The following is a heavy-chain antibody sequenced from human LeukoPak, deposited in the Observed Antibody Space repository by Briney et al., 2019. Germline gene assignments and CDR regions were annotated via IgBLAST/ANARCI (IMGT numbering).Heavy chain of an antibody. D-gene: IGHD6-19*01. CDR1: GFTFTFYA. V-gene: IGHV3-13*01. Sequence: GGSLRLSCAASGFTFTFYAIHWVRQATGGGPEWVSTIKSDGDTYYSGSVKGQFTISRGDAENSFYLQMSSLGAGDTAMYFCATSRGSGWPLEFWGQGTLVIVSS. CDR3: ATSRGSGWPLEF. J-gene: IGHJ4*02. CDR2: IKSDGDT.